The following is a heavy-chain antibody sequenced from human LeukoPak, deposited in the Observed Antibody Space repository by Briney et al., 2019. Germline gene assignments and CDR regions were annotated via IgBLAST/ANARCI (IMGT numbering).Heavy chain of an antibody. D-gene: IGHD6-6*01. Sequence: GGSLRLSCAASGFTFSSYAMSWVRQAPGKGLEWVSGISGSGGSTYYADSVKGRFTISRDNSKNTLYLQMNSLRAEDTAVYFCARIGYSSSSFDYWGQGVLVTVYS. CDR2: ISGSGGST. V-gene: IGHV3-23*01. J-gene: IGHJ4*02. CDR1: GFTFSSYA. CDR3: ARIGYSSSSFDY.